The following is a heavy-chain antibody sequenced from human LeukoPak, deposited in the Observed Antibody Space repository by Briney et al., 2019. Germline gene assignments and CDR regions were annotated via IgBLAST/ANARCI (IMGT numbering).Heavy chain of an antibody. Sequence: GGSLRLSCAASGFTFSNFAMTWVRQAPGKGPEWVSYISGSSRTIYYADSVKGRFTISRDNSKNTLYLQMNSLRAEDTAVYYCARADYGDYEPPDYWGQGTLVTVSS. CDR1: GFTFSNFA. D-gene: IGHD4-17*01. V-gene: IGHV3-48*01. J-gene: IGHJ4*02. CDR3: ARADYGDYEPPDY. CDR2: ISGSSRTI.